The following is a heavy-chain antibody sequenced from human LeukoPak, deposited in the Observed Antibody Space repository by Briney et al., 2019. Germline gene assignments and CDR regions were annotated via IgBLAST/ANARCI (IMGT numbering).Heavy chain of an antibody. Sequence: PSETLSLTCAVYGGSFSGYYRSWIRQPPGKGLEWIGEINHSGSTNYNPSLKSRVTISVDTSKNQFSLKLSSVTAADTAVYYCARVRSFYYYYYYMDVWGKGTTVTVSS. V-gene: IGHV4-34*01. J-gene: IGHJ6*03. CDR2: INHSGST. CDR3: ARVRSFYYYYYYMDV. CDR1: GGSFSGYY.